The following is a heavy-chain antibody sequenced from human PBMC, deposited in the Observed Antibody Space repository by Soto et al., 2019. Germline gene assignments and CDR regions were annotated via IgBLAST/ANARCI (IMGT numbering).Heavy chain of an antibody. Sequence: SETLSLTCAVYGGSFSGYYWSWIRQPPGKGLEWIREINHSRSTNYNPSHKNRVTITIETSKNQYSMKKRSVTAVDTAVYYCARGRTYYDILTGYPYYYYGMDVWGQGTTVT. CDR3: ARGRTYYDILTGYPYYYYGMDV. CDR1: GGSFSGYY. J-gene: IGHJ6*02. CDR2: INHSRST. D-gene: IGHD3-9*01. V-gene: IGHV4-34*01.